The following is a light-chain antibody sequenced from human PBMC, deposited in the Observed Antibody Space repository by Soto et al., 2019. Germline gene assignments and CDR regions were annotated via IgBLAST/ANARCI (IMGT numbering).Light chain of an antibody. Sequence: DIQMTQSPSTLSASVGDRVTVTCRASQSLNRWLAWYQQRPGKAPKLLIYDASELESGVPSRFSGSGSGTEFTLTISSLQPDDFATYYRQQYNSFPYIFGQGTKLEIK. CDR3: QQYNSFPYI. V-gene: IGKV1-5*01. CDR2: DAS. CDR1: QSLNRW. J-gene: IGKJ2*01.